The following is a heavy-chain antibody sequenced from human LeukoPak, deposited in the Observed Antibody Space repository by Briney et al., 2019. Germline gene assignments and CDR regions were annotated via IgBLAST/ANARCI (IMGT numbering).Heavy chain of an antibody. Sequence: GASVKVSCKASGYTFTSYDINWVRQATGQGLEWMGWMNPNSGNTGYAQKFQGRVTMTRNTSISTAYMELSSLRSEDTAVYYCARVSLWNYAFDNWGQGTLVTVSS. J-gene: IGHJ4*02. CDR2: MNPNSGNT. CDR1: GYTFTSYD. V-gene: IGHV1-8*01. CDR3: ARVSLWNYAFDN. D-gene: IGHD1-7*01.